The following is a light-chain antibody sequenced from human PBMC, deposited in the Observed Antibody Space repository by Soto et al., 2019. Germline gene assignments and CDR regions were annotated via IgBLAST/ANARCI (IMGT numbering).Light chain of an antibody. CDR1: QSVSSN. CDR3: QQYNNWPPDT. CDR2: GAS. Sequence: EIVMAQSPATLSVSPGERATLSCRASQSVSSNLAWYQQKRGQAPRLLIYGASTRATGIPGRFRGSGSGTEFTLTITSLQSEDFAVYFCQQYNNWPPDTFGQGTRLEI. V-gene: IGKV3-15*01. J-gene: IGKJ5*01.